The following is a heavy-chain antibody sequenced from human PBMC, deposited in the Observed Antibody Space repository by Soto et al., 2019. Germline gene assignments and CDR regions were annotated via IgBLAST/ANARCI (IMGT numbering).Heavy chain of an antibody. V-gene: IGHV4-59*01. CDR3: ARGPAGMATIRGNFDY. Sequence: SETLSLTCTVSGGSISSYYWGWIRQPPGKGLEWIGYFYYSGSTNYNPSLKSRVTISVDTSKNQFSLKLSSVTAADTAVYYCARGPAGMATIRGNFDYWGQGTLVTVSS. CDR1: GGSISSYY. D-gene: IGHD5-12*01. CDR2: FYYSGST. J-gene: IGHJ4*02.